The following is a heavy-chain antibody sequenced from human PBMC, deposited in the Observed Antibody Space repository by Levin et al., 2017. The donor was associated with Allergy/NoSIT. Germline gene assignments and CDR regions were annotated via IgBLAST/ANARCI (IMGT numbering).Heavy chain of an antibody. V-gene: IGHV3-33*01. Sequence: GGSLRLSCAASGFTFSTYDIHWVRQAPGKGLEWVAVIWFDGSYKYYADSVKGRFTISRDNSKNTLSLQMNSLRAEDTAVYYCAREPDIAAVGQLIDYWGQGTLVTVSS. J-gene: IGHJ4*02. D-gene: IGHD6-13*01. CDR1: GFTFSTYD. CDR3: AREPDIAAVGQLIDY. CDR2: IWFDGSYK.